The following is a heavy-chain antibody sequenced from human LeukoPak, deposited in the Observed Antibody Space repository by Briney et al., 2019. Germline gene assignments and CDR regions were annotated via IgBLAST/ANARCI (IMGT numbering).Heavy chain of an antibody. Sequence: GGSLTLSCAASGFSFSSFGMHWVRQAPGKGLEWVAVISYDGSNKYYADSVKGRFTISRDKSKNTLYLQLNSLRPEDTAVYYCAKDLSYSTDWPYFDSWGQGTLVTVSS. CDR3: AKDLSYSTDWPYFDS. J-gene: IGHJ4*02. V-gene: IGHV3-30*18. CDR1: GFSFSSFG. CDR2: ISYDGSNK. D-gene: IGHD6-19*01.